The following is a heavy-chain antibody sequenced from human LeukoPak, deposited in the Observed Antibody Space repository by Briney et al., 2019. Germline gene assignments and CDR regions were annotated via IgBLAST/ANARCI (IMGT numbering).Heavy chain of an antibody. CDR1: GYTLTELS. V-gene: IGHV1-24*01. J-gene: IGHJ4*02. D-gene: IGHD6-13*01. CDR3: ARDSVRGAAAGTFDY. CDR2: FDPEDGET. Sequence: ASVKVSCKVSGYTLTELSMHWVRQAPGKGLEWMGGFDPEDGETIYAQKFQGRVTMTRDTSISTAYMELSRLRSDDTAVYYCARDSVRGAAAGTFDYWGQGTLVTVSS.